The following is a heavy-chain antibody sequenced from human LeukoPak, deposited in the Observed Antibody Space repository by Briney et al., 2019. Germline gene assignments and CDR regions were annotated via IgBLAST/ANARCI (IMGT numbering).Heavy chain of an antibody. CDR1: GFTFSSYD. D-gene: IGHD4-17*01. V-gene: IGHV3-30*18. Sequence: GGSLRLSCAASGFTFSSYDMHWVRQAPGKGLEWVAVISYDGSNKYYADSVKGRFTISRDNSKNTLYLQMNSLRAEDTAVYYCAKALYGDYVSGFDYWGQGTLVTVSS. CDR3: AKALYGDYVSGFDY. J-gene: IGHJ4*02. CDR2: ISYDGSNK.